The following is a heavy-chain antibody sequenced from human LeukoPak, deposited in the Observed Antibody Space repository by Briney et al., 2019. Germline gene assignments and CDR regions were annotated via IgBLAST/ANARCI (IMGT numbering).Heavy chain of an antibody. Sequence: GGSLSLSCAASGFTFSSYSMNWVRQAPAKGLEWVSYISSSSSTIYYADAVKGRFTISRDNAKNSLYLQMNSLRAEDTAVYYCARGGYCSSTSCKYAFDIWGQGTMVTVSS. D-gene: IGHD2-2*01. J-gene: IGHJ3*02. CDR3: ARGGYCSSTSCKYAFDI. CDR1: GFTFSSYS. CDR2: ISSSSSTI. V-gene: IGHV3-48*01.